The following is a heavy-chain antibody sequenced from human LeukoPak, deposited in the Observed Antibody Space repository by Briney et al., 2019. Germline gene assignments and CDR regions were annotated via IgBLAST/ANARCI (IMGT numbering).Heavy chain of an antibody. CDR2: IYHSGSS. J-gene: IGHJ4*02. D-gene: IGHD5-12*01. CDR1: GYSISSGYY. Sequence: TSETLSLTCTVSGYSISSGYYCGWIRQPPGKGLGWIGSIYHSGSSYYNPSLKSRVTISVGTSKNQFSLKLSSVTAADTAVYYCARGARPWRATIIPYFDYWGQGTLVTVSS. V-gene: IGHV4-38-2*02. CDR3: ARGARPWRATIIPYFDY.